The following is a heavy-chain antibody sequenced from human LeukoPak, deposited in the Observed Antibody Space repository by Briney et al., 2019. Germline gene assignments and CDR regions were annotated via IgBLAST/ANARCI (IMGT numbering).Heavy chain of an antibody. CDR2: ITSSGTYI. CDR3: ARILEDTAMVTFDY. Sequence: GGSLRLPCATSGFTFNNYNMNWVRQAPGRALEWVSSITSSGTYIFYADSVKGRFTISRDNAKNSLYLQMNSLRAEDTAVYYCARILEDTAMVTFDYWGQGTLVTVSS. J-gene: IGHJ4*02. V-gene: IGHV3-21*01. CDR1: GFTFNNYN. D-gene: IGHD5-18*01.